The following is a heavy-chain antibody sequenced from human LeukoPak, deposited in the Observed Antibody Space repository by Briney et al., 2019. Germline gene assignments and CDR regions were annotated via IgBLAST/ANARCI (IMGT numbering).Heavy chain of an antibody. D-gene: IGHD2-8*01. Sequence: GGSLRLSCAASGFTFSSFAMSWVRQAPGKGLEWVSAISGSGGSTYYADSVKGRFTISRDNSKNTLYLQMNSLRAEDTAVYYCAKVDGLAAVYYYYYMDVWGKGTTVTVSS. J-gene: IGHJ6*03. V-gene: IGHV3-23*01. CDR3: AKVDGLAAVYYYYYMDV. CDR2: ISGSGGST. CDR1: GFTFSSFA.